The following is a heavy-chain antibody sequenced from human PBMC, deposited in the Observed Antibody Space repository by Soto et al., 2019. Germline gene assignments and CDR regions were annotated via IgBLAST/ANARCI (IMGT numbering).Heavy chain of an antibody. V-gene: IGHV4-59*01. D-gene: IGHD3-22*01. CDR2: IHYSGST. CDR3: ARCVSGYYSGFDH. Sequence: QVQLQESSPGLVKPSETLSLTCNVSGGSISDYYWSWIRQPPGKGLEWIGNIHYSGSTKYKPSLKSRVNISVDTSKNQFSLKLRAVTAADTAMYYCARCVSGYYSGFDHWGQGTLVTVSS. CDR1: GGSISDYY. J-gene: IGHJ4*02.